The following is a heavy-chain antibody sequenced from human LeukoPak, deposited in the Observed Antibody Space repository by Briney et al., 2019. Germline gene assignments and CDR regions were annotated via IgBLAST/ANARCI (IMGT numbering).Heavy chain of an antibody. CDR3: ARVLGDILTGFFDY. J-gene: IGHJ4*02. Sequence: GGSLRLSCAASGFTFSSYAMHWVRQAPGKGLEYVSAISSNGGSTYYANSVKGRFAISRDNSKNTLYLQMGSLRAEDMAVYYCARVLGDILTGFFDYWGQGTLVTVSS. D-gene: IGHD3-9*01. CDR1: GFTFSSYA. CDR2: ISSNGGST. V-gene: IGHV3-64*01.